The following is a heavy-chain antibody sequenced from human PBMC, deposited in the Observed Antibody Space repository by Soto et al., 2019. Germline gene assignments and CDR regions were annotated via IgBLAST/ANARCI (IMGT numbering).Heavy chain of an antibody. V-gene: IGHV3-23*01. D-gene: IGHD5-18*01. CDR3: AKVSGYPYVYYFDY. CDR2: ISGSGSST. Sequence: GGSLRLSCAASGFTFSSYALSWVRQAPGKGLEWVTTISGSGSSTYYADSVKGRFTISRDNSKNTLFLQMNSLRAEDPAFYSCAKVSGYPYVYYFDYWGQETLVTVSS. J-gene: IGHJ4*01. CDR1: GFTFSSYA.